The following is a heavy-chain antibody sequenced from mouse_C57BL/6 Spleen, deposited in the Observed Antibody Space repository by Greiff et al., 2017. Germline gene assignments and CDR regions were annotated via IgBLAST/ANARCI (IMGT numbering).Heavy chain of an antibody. CDR1: GYTFTDYY. J-gene: IGHJ1*03. V-gene: IGHV1-26*01. Sequence: EVQLQQSGPELVKPGASVKISCKASGYTFTDYYMNWVKQSHGKSLEWIGDINPNNGGTSYNQKFKGKATLTVDKSSSTAYMELRSLTSEDSAVYYCARSPYDYDRYFDVWGTGTTVTVSS. D-gene: IGHD2-4*01. CDR2: INPNNGGT. CDR3: ARSPYDYDRYFDV.